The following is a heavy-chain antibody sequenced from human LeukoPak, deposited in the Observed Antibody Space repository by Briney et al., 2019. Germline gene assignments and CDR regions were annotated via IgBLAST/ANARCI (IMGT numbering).Heavy chain of an antibody. J-gene: IGHJ4*02. V-gene: IGHV3-23*01. CDR3: AKMSGFYWGVN. CDR1: GFTFSGYS. CDR2: ISYDGRGT. Sequence: PGGTLRLSCVASGFTFSGYSMRWVRQPPGRGREWVSGISYDGRGTYYADSVKGRFTIYRDNPNNPLSLQMNSLRADDTDIYYCAKMSGFYWGVNWGQGTLVTVSS. D-gene: IGHD3-3*01.